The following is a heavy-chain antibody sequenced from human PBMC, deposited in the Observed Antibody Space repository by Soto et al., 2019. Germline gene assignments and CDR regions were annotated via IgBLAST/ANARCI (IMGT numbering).Heavy chain of an antibody. Sequence: VASVKVSCKAIGYSFTSHYMHWVRQAPGQGLEWMGTIYTGGGNIGYAQKFKGRVTMTTDTSTSTVHMEVKSLRSEDTAVYYCAREGVAPYYYYGMDVWGQGTPVTVS. CDR3: AREGVAPYYYYGMDV. CDR1: GYSFTSHY. J-gene: IGHJ6*02. D-gene: IGHD5-12*01. CDR2: IYTGGGNI. V-gene: IGHV1-46*01.